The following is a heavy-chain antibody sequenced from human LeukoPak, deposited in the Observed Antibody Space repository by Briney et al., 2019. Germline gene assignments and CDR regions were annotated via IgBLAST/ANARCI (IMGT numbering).Heavy chain of an antibody. CDR2: IKSKTDGGTT. Sequence: GGSLRLSCAASGFTFSNAWMNWVRQAPGKGLEWVGRIKSKTDGGTTDYAAPVKGRFTISRDDSKNTLYLQMNSLKTEDTAVYYCTTDPQGGYYDSSGYYSDYFDYWGQGTLVTVSS. CDR3: TTDPQGGYYDSSGYYSDYFDY. D-gene: IGHD3-22*01. J-gene: IGHJ4*02. CDR1: GFTFSNAW. V-gene: IGHV3-15*01.